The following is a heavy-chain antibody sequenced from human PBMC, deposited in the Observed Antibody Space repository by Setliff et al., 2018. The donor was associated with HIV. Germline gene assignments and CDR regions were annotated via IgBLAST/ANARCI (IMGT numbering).Heavy chain of an antibody. J-gene: IGHJ4*02. CDR3: ARPYGDYLFDY. D-gene: IGHD4-17*01. Sequence: PGGSLRLSCAASGFTFTTFGIHWVRQAPGKGLEWVSSISSSSNYIYYADSVRGRFTISRDNAKNSLYLQMNRLRAEDTAVYYCARPYGDYLFDYWGQGTLVTVSS. CDR2: ISSSSNYI. V-gene: IGHV3-21*01. CDR1: GFTFTTFG.